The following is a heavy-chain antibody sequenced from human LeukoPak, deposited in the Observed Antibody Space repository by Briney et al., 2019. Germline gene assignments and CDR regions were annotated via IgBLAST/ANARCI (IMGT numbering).Heavy chain of an antibody. CDR1: AFAFSNYW. D-gene: IGHD1-7*01. CDR2: IKQDGSEK. J-gene: IGHJ6*03. V-gene: IGHV3-7*03. Sequence: PGGSLRLSCAASAFAFSNYWMTWVRQDPGKGLEWVANIKQDGSEKYYVDSVKGRFTISRDNSKNSLFLQMNSLRNEDTALYYCARQLPTTDYYYFMDVWGKGTTVTVSS. CDR3: ARQLPTTDYYYFMDV.